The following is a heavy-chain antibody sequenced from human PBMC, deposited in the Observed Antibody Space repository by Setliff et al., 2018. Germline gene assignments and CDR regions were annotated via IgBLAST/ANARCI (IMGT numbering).Heavy chain of an antibody. Sequence: GASVKVSCKASGGTFSSYAISWVRQAPGRGLEWMGGIIPILGIANYAQKFQGRVTITADKSTSTAYMELSSLRSEDTAVYYCARGHSTGTTDYWGQGTLVTVS. J-gene: IGHJ4*02. V-gene: IGHV1-69*10. CDR1: GGTFSSYA. CDR3: ARGHSTGTTDY. CDR2: IIPILGIA. D-gene: IGHD3-22*01.